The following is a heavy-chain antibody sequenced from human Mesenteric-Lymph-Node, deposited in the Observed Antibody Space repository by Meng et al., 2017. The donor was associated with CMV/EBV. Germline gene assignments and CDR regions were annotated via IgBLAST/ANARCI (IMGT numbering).Heavy chain of an antibody. J-gene: IGHJ6*02. V-gene: IGHV4-38-2*02. CDR1: RYSISSGHY. CDR2: INHSGST. D-gene: IGHD3-16*01. CDR3: AGGIYYYYGMDV. Sequence: SETLSLTCSVSRYSISSGHYWGWIRQSPGKGLEWIGEINHSGSTNYNPSLKSRVTISVDTSKNQFSLKLSSVTAADTAVYYCAGGIYYYYGMDVWGQGTTVTVSS.